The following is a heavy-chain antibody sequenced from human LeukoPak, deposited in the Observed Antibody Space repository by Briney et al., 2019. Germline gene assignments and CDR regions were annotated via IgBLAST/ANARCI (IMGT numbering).Heavy chain of an antibody. Sequence: GGSLRLYCAASGFNFNSSWMHWVRQAPDHGQEWLSRINSDGNGTSYADSVKGRFTISRDNAKNTLYLQMNSLRAEDTAVYYCARADDGANSWVNYWGQGTLVTVSS. J-gene: IGHJ4*02. V-gene: IGHV3-74*01. CDR1: GFNFNSSW. CDR2: INSDGNGT. CDR3: ARADDGANSWVNY. D-gene: IGHD4-23*01.